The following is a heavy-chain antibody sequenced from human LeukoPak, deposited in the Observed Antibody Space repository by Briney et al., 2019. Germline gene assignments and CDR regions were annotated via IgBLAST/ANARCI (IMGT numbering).Heavy chain of an antibody. D-gene: IGHD7-27*01. V-gene: IGHV4-59*11. CDR2: IYYSGTT. Sequence: SETLSLTCTVSGGSISSHYWSWIRQPPGKGLEWIGYIYYSGTTNYNPSLKSRVTISVDTSKNQFSLKLSSVTAADTAVYYCARGRLGISPPLFDYWGQGTLVTVSS. CDR1: GGSISSHY. J-gene: IGHJ4*02. CDR3: ARGRLGISPPLFDY.